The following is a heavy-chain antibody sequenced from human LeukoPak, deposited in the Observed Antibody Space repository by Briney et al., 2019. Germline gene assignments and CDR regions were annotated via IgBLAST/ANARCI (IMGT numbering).Heavy chain of an antibody. CDR2: ISSSSSTI. V-gene: IGHV3-48*01. J-gene: IGHJ4*02. Sequence: PGGSLRLSCAASGFTFSSYSMNWVRQAPGKGLVWVSYISSSSSTIYYADSVKGRFTISRDNAKNSLYLQMNSLRAEDTAVYYCARGGYSYGFRTFDYWGQGTLVTVSS. CDR3: ARGGYSYGFRTFDY. CDR1: GFTFSSYS. D-gene: IGHD5-18*01.